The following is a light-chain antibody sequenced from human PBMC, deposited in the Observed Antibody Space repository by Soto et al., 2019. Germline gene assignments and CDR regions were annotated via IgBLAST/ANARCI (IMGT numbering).Light chain of an antibody. CDR1: QSVSSN. V-gene: IGKV3-15*01. CDR3: QQYYTWPLT. J-gene: IGKJ5*01. CDR2: GGS. Sequence: EIVLTQSPGTLSLSPGERATLSCRASQSVSSNYLGWYQKKPGQPPRLLIYGGSSRATGIPVRFSGSGSGTEFTLTIRSLQSEDFAVYYCQQYYTWPLTFGQGTRLEI.